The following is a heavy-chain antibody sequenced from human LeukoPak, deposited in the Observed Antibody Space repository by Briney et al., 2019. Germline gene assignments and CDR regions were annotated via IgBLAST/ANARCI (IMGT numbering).Heavy chain of an antibody. D-gene: IGHD3-9*01. Sequence: PGGSLRLSCVVSGFTFTNYWMGWVRQAPGKGLEWVGNIKPDGSDKYYMDSMKGRFTISRDNSENSLHLHMNSLRAEDTAVYYCARGHYDILTGYPPGDFDYWGQGTLVTVSS. CDR1: GFTFTNYW. CDR3: ARGHYDILTGYPPGDFDY. CDR2: IKPDGSDK. J-gene: IGHJ4*02. V-gene: IGHV3-7*01.